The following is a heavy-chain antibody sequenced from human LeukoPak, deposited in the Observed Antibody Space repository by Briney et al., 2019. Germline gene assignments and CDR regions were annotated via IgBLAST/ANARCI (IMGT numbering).Heavy chain of an antibody. V-gene: IGHV3-21*01. D-gene: IGHD2-2*01. Sequence: PGGSLRLSCAASGFTFSRYSMNWVRQAPGKGLEWVSSISSSSSYIYYADSVKGRFTISRDNSKNTLYLQMNSLRAEDTAVYYCARRGDCSSTSCSQRLDYWGQGTLVTVSS. CDR2: ISSSSSYI. J-gene: IGHJ4*02. CDR1: GFTFSRYS. CDR3: ARRGDCSSTSCSQRLDY.